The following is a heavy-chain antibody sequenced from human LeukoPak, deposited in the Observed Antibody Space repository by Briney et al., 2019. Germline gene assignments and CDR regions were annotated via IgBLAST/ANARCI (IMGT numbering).Heavy chain of an antibody. Sequence: GGSLRLSCTASGFTFSDYAMTWVRQAPGKGLEWVAVISNDGTKKFYADSVKGRFTISRDNSKNTLYLQMNSLRPEDTALYMAATLIDYWGQGTLVTVSS. J-gene: IGHJ4*02. D-gene: IGHD2-15*01. CDR1: GFTFSDYA. V-gene: IGHV3-30-3*01. CDR3: ATLIDY. CDR2: ISNDGTKK.